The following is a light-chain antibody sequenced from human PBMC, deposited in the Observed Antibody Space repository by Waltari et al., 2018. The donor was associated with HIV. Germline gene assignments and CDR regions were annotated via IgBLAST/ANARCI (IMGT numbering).Light chain of an antibody. CDR3: ASWDDSLSGWV. Sequence: QSVLTQSPSASGTPGQRVTISCSGSSSNIGYNKVYWYQQLPGTAPKPLIDRNNQRPSGVPDRLSGSTSGTSASLALSGLRSEDEADYYCASWDDSLSGWVFGGGTKLTVL. CDR1: SSNIGYNK. V-gene: IGLV1-47*01. CDR2: RNN. J-gene: IGLJ3*02.